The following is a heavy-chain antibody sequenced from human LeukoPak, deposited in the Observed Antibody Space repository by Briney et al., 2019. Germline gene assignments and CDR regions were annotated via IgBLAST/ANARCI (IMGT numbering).Heavy chain of an antibody. D-gene: IGHD3-10*01. CDR3: ARWALFGERQGSGSYDYFDY. J-gene: IGHJ4*02. CDR1: GGSISSSSYY. CDR2: IYYSGST. V-gene: IGHV4-39*07. Sequence: PSETLSLTCTVSGGSISSSSYYWGWIRQPPGKGLEWIGSIYYSGSTYYNPSLKSRVTISVDTSKNQFSLKLSSVTAADTAVYYCARWALFGERQGSGSYDYFDYWGQGTLVTVSS.